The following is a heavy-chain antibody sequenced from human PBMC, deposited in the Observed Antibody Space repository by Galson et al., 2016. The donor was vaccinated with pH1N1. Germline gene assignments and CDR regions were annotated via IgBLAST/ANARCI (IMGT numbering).Heavy chain of an antibody. CDR2: IYYIGST. V-gene: IGHV4-31*03. D-gene: IGHD3-22*01. J-gene: IGHJ5*01. Sequence: ILSLTCSVSGASVRSGGQYWTWIRQVPGKGLEWIGFIYYIGSTGYNPSLKSRVSMSLDMSKKQFSLNLRSVTAADTAVYYCARNAWDGSGLNYFDSWGQGILVSVSS. CDR1: GASVRSGGQY. CDR3: ARNAWDGSGLNYFDS.